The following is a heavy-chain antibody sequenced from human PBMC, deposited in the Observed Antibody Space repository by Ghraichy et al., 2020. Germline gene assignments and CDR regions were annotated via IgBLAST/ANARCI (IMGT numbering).Heavy chain of an antibody. CDR3: AREQITMIVVDL. D-gene: IGHD3-22*01. V-gene: IGHV3-7*01. Sequence: DSVKGRFTISRDNAKNSLYLQMNSLRAEDTAVYYCAREQITMIVVDLWGRGTLVTVSS. J-gene: IGHJ2*01.